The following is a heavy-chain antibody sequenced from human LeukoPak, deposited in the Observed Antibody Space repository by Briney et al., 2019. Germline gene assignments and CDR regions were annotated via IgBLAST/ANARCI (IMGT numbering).Heavy chain of an antibody. J-gene: IGHJ4*02. Sequence: GGSLRLSCAASGFTFSSYAIHWVRQAPGKGLEWVALISYDGSHKYYADSVKGRFTISRDYSKNTLYLQMNSLRAEDTAIYYCARVRMDTAMVPAFDYWGQGTLVTVSS. V-gene: IGHV3-30-3*01. CDR2: ISYDGSHK. CDR1: GFTFSSYA. CDR3: ARVRMDTAMVPAFDY. D-gene: IGHD5-18*01.